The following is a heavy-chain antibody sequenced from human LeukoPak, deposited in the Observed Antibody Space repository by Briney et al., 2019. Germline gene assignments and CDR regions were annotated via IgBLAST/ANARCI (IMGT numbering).Heavy chain of an antibody. CDR3: ARGQIDIVVVVAAKGAGAVRLGPFDP. CDR2: ITSGSSHI. V-gene: IGHV3-21*01. Sequence: GGSLRLSCAASGFTFSSYNMNWVRQTPGQGLEWVSSITSGSSHIYYADSVKGRFTISRDNAKSSLYLQMNSLRAEDTAVYYCARGQIDIVVVVAAKGAGAVRLGPFDPWGQGTLVTVSS. D-gene: IGHD2-15*01. CDR1: GFTFSSYN. J-gene: IGHJ5*02.